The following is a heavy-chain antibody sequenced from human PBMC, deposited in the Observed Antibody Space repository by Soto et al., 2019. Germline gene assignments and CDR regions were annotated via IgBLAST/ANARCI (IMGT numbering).Heavy chain of an antibody. CDR2: ISGYTGNT. V-gene: IGHV1-18*01. CDR1: DHTFTYYV. CDR3: AATGGHYIGLAV. D-gene: IGHD2-8*02. J-gene: IGHJ6*04. Sequence: QVQLLQSGGEVKKPGASVKVFCNYYDHTFTYYVINWVRRAPRQRLEWMGWISGYTGNTKYAQNFQDRVTMSADKSTRKAYMEMRSLTSDDTAVYFCAATGGHYIGLAVCGKGTTVTVSS.